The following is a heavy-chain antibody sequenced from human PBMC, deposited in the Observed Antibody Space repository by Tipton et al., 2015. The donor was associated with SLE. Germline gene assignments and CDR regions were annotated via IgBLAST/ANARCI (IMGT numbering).Heavy chain of an antibody. CDR1: GASISTYY. V-gene: IGHV4-59*01. D-gene: IGHD3-3*01. CDR2: IYHTGST. J-gene: IGHJ6*03. CDR3: ARDLAIFGVVPFNYMDI. Sequence: TLSLTCTVSGASISTYYWSWIRQPPGKGLEWIGYIYHTGSTNYNPSLKSRITISLDTSKNQFSLKLSSVTAADTAVYYCARDLAIFGVVPFNYMDIWGKGTTVTVSS.